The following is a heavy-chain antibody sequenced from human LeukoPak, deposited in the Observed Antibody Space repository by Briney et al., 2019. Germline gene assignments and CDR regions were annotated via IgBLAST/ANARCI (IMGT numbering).Heavy chain of an antibody. Sequence: SETLSLTCTVSGYSISSGHYWGWIRQPPGKGLEWIGSMYHSGSTYYNPPLKSRVAISEDTSKNQFSLKLSSVTAADTAVYYCAREGLWFGELLFFDYWGQGTLVTVSS. CDR2: MYHSGST. J-gene: IGHJ4*02. CDR3: AREGLWFGELLFFDY. CDR1: GYSISSGHY. V-gene: IGHV4-38-2*02. D-gene: IGHD3-10*01.